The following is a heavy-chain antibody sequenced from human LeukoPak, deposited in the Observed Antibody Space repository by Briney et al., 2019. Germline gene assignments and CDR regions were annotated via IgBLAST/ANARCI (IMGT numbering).Heavy chain of an antibody. D-gene: IGHD6-19*01. V-gene: IGHV4-39*01. CDR2: IYYSGST. J-gene: IGHJ5*02. Sequence: SETLSLTCTVSGGSIGSSSYYWGWIRQPPGRGLEWIGSIYYSGSTYYNPSLKSRVTISVDTSKNQFSLKLSSVTAADTAVYYCARPGSSGWQPWGQGTLVTVSS. CDR1: GGSIGSSSYY. CDR3: ARPGSSGWQP.